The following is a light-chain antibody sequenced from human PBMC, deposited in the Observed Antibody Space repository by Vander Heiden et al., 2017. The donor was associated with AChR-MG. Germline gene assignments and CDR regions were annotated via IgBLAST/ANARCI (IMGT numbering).Light chain of an antibody. Sequence: QSVLTQPPPASGTPGQRVTISCSGSSSNIGSNTVDWYQPLPGPAPNLLIFSDNQRPSGVPCRFSCSKSGTSASLAISWLQSEDEADYYCAAWDDSLNGPVFGGGTKLTVL. CDR2: SDN. J-gene: IGLJ3*02. CDR3: AAWDDSLNGPV. CDR1: SSNIGSNT. V-gene: IGLV1-44*01.